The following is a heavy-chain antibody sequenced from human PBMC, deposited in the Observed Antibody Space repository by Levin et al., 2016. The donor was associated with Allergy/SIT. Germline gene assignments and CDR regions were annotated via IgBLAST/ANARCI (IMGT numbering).Heavy chain of an antibody. Sequence: WIRQPPGKGLEWVSSISSSSSYIYYADSVKGRFTISRDNAKNSLYLQMNSLRAEDTAVYYCARDPDRSGSNTHSWGQGTLVTVSS. V-gene: IGHV3-21*01. D-gene: IGHD1-26*01. CDR2: ISSSSSYI. CDR3: ARDPDRSGSNTHS. J-gene: IGHJ4*02.